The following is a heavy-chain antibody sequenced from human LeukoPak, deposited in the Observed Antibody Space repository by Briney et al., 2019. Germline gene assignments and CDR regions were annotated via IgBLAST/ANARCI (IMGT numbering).Heavy chain of an antibody. CDR1: GYTFTSYA. CDR2: INTNTGNP. J-gene: IGHJ4*02. V-gene: IGHV7-4-1*02. D-gene: IGHD4-17*01. CDR3: ARVSRWGTTTVTPYYFDY. Sequence: WASVKVSCKASGYTFTSYAMNWVRQAPGQGLEWMGWINTNTGNPTYAQGFTGRSVFSLDTSVSTAYLQISSLKAEDTAVYYCARVSRWGTTTVTPYYFDYWGQGTLVTVSS.